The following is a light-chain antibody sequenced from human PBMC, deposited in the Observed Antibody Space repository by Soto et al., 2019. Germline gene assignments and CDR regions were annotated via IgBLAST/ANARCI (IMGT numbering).Light chain of an antibody. CDR1: SSNIGAGYD. CDR2: GNT. J-gene: IGLJ2*01. CDR3: LSFDSSLSVV. Sequence: QSVLTQPPSVSGAPGQRVTISCTGSSSNIGAGYDVHWYQQLPGRAPKLLIYGNTNRPSGVPDRFSGSKSGTSASLAITGLQGGDEGDYYCLSFDSSLSVVFGGGTKLTVL. V-gene: IGLV1-40*01.